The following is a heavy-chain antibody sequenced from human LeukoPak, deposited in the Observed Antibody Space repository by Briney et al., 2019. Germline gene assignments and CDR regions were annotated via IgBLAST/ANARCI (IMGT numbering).Heavy chain of an antibody. V-gene: IGHV4-59*08. CDR1: GVSISSYY. Sequence: SETLSLTCTVSGVSISSYYWSWIRQPPGKGLEWIGYIYYSGSTNYNPSLKSRVTISVDTSKNQFSLKLSSVTAADTAVYYCARHVVDDHTLDYWGQGTLVTVSS. D-gene: IGHD1-14*01. J-gene: IGHJ4*02. CDR3: ARHVVDDHTLDY. CDR2: IYYSGST.